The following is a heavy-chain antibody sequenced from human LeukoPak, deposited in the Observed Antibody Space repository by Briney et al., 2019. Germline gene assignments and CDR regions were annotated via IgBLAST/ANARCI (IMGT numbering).Heavy chain of an antibody. CDR2: ISYDGSNK. V-gene: IGHV3-30*18. Sequence: GGSLRLSCAASGFTFSSYGMHWVRQAPGKGLEWVAVISYDGSNKYYADSVKGRFTISRDNSKNTLYLQMNSLRAEDTAVYYCAKDRELLHGWGAFDIWGQGTMVTVSS. D-gene: IGHD1-26*01. J-gene: IGHJ3*02. CDR1: GFTFSSYG. CDR3: AKDRELLHGWGAFDI.